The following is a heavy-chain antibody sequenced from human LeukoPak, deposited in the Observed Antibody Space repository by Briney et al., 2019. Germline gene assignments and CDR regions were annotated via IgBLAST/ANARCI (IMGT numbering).Heavy chain of an antibody. CDR2: ISYDGSNK. V-gene: IGHV3-30*18. Sequence: GRSLRLSCAASGFTFSSYGMHWVRQAPGKGLEWVAVISYDGSNKYYADSVKGRFTISRDNSKNTLYLQMNSLRAEDTAVYYCAKGYCSGGSCYWKVLGLDYWGQGTQVTVSS. CDR1: GFTFSSYG. D-gene: IGHD2-15*01. CDR3: AKGYCSGGSCYWKVLGLDY. J-gene: IGHJ4*02.